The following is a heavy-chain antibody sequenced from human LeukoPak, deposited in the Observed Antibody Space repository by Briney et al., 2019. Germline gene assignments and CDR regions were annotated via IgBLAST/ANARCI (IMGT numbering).Heavy chain of an antibody. D-gene: IGHD6-19*01. CDR3: ARDSQYSSGWFGDSFDY. V-gene: IGHV1-18*01. Sequence: ASVKVSCKASGGTFSSYAISWVRQAPGQGLEWMGWISAYNGNTNYAQKLQGRVAMTTDTSTSTAYMELRSLRSDDTAVYYCARDSQYSSGWFGDSFDYWGQGTLVTVSS. CDR1: GGTFSSYA. CDR2: ISAYNGNT. J-gene: IGHJ4*02.